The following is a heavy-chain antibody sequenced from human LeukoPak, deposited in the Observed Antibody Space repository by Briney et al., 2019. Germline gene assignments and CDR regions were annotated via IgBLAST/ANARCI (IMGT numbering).Heavy chain of an antibody. Sequence: GGSLRLSCAASGFTFSSYPMNWVRQAPGKGLEWVSVISGSGGATFYGDSVQGRFTISRDNSRDTLYLQMSSLRAEDTAVYYCGKYLQPTVGASAYWGQGTLVTVPS. V-gene: IGHV3-23*01. CDR3: GKYLQPTVGASAY. CDR1: GFTFSSYP. CDR2: ISGSGGAT. J-gene: IGHJ4*02. D-gene: IGHD1-26*01.